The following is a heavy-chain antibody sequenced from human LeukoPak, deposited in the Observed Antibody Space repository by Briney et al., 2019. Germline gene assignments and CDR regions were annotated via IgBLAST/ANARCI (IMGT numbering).Heavy chain of an antibody. CDR1: GFTFGSYG. CDR2: IRYDGSNK. V-gene: IGHV3-30*02. CDR3: AMSDYYGSGSYDY. J-gene: IGHJ4*02. D-gene: IGHD3-10*01. Sequence: GGSLRLSCAASGFTFGSYGMHWVRQAPGKGLEWVAFIRYDGSNKYYADSVKGRFTISRDNSKNTLYLQMNSLRAEDTAVYYCAMSDYYGSGSYDYWGQGTLVTVSS.